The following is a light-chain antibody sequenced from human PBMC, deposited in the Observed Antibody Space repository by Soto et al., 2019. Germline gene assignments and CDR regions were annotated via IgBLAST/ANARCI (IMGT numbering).Light chain of an antibody. J-gene: IGKJ1*01. CDR3: QQSYSIRGT. CDR1: QSISSY. CDR2: AAS. Sequence: DIPMTQSPSSLSASVGDRVTITCRASQSISSYLNWYQQKPGKAPKLLIYAASSLQSGVPSRFSGSGSGTDFTLTISSLQPEDFATYFCQQSYSIRGTFGRGTKVEIK. V-gene: IGKV1-39*01.